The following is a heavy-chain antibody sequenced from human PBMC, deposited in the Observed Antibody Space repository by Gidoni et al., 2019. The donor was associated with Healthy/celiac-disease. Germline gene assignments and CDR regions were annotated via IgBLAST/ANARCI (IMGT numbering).Heavy chain of an antibody. J-gene: IGHJ6*03. CDR1: GYSFTSSW. CDR3: ARQVSGSYFLYYYMDV. D-gene: IGHD1-26*01. CDR2: IYPGDSDT. V-gene: IGHV5-51*01. Sequence: EVQLVQSGAEVKKPGESLKISCKGSGYSFTSSWIGWVRQMPGKGLEWMGIIYPGDSDTRYSPSFQGQVTISADKSISTAYLQWSSLKASDTAMYYCARQVSGSYFLYYYMDVWGKGTTVTVSS.